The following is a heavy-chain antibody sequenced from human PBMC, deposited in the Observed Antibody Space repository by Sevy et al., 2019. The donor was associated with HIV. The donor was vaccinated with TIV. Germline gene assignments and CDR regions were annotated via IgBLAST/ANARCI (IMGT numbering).Heavy chain of an antibody. CDR3: AKESVSWYLDF. CDR1: GFTFSRNG. J-gene: IGHJ4*02. CDR2: ISYDGDSK. Sequence: GGSLRLSCAASGFTFSRNGMHWVRQVPGKGLEWVALISYDGDSKNYADSVKGRSTISRDNSKNTVYLHMNSLRSEDTAVYYCAKESVSWYLDFWGQGTLVTVSS. V-gene: IGHV3-30*18. D-gene: IGHD6-13*01.